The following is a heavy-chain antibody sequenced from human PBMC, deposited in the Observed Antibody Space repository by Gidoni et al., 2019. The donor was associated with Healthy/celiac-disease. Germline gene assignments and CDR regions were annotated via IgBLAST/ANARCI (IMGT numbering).Heavy chain of an antibody. J-gene: IGHJ6*03. Sequence: QVQLVQSGAEVKKPGASVKVSCKASGYTFTSYGISWVQQAPGQGLEWMGWISAYNGNTNYAQKLQGRVTMTTETSTSTAYMELRSLRSDDTAVYDCARENYCSGGSCYSGPRLYYYYYMDVWGKGTTVTVSS. CDR3: ARENYCSGGSCYSGPRLYYYYYMDV. CDR1: GYTFTSYG. CDR2: ISAYNGNT. V-gene: IGHV1-18*01. D-gene: IGHD2-15*01.